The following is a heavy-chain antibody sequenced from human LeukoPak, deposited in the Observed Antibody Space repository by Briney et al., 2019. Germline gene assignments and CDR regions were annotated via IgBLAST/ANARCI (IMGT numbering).Heavy chain of an antibody. V-gene: IGHV3-13*04. J-gene: IGHJ3*02. CDR1: GFTLSSYD. CDR2: FCSAGDT. CDR3: ARVGESAFDT. Sequence: GGSLSLSCAASGFTLSSYDMLWVRQATGKGLEWVSGFCSAGDTHYLGPVKGRFTISRENAKNSLYLQMNSLRAGDTAVYYCARVGESAFDTWGQGTVVTVSS. D-gene: IGHD3-10*01.